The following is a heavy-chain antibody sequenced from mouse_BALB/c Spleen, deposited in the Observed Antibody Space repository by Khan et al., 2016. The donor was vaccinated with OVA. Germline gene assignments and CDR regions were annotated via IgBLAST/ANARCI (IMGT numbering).Heavy chain of an antibody. J-gene: IGHJ2*01. CDR2: IRGDSNTI. CDR3: ATSYFYGYYFDY. D-gene: IGHD1-1*02. V-gene: IGHV5-17*02. CDR1: GFTFSSYG. Sequence: EVHLVESGGGLVQPGGSRKLSCAASGFTFSSYGMHWVRQAPEKGLEWVAYIRGDSNTIYYADTVKGRFTISRDNPKNTLFLQMTSLMSEDTARYYCATSYFYGYYFDYWGPGTTLTVSS.